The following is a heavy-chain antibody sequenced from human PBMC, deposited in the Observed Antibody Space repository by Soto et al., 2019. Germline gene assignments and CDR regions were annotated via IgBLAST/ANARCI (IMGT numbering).Heavy chain of an antibody. CDR3: ARSLGYCSGGSCYSGYYYCYMDV. J-gene: IGHJ6*03. Sequence: ASVKVSCKASGGTFSSYTISWVRQAPGQGLEWMRKIIPILGIANYAQKFQGRVTITADKSTSTAYMELCSLRSEDTAVYYCARSLGYCSGGSCYSGYYYCYMDVWGKGTTVTVSS. V-gene: IGHV1-69*02. CDR2: IIPILGIA. D-gene: IGHD2-15*01. CDR1: GGTFSSYT.